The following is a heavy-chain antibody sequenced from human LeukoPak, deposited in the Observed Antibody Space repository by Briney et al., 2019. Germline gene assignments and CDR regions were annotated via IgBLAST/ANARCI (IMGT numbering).Heavy chain of an antibody. CDR1: GFTFGDYA. CDR2: IRSKAYGETA. V-gene: IGHV3-49*03. CDR3: TGDRGAYNLYDY. D-gene: IGHD1-1*01. Sequence: GRSLRLSCTASGFTFGDYAMSWICQAPGKGLEWVGFIRSKAYGETADYAASVKGRFTISRDDSKAIAYLQMNSLKTEDTAVYHCTGDRGAYNLYDYWGQGTLVTVSS. J-gene: IGHJ4*02.